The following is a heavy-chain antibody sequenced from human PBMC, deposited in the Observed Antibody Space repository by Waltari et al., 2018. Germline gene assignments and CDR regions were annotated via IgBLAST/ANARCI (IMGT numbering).Heavy chain of an antibody. D-gene: IGHD3-3*01. Sequence: QVQLVQSGAEVKKPGSSVKVSCTASGGTFSSYAISWVRQAPGQGLEWMGGIIPIFGTANYAQKFQGRVTITTDESTSTAYMERSSLRSEDTAVYYCARDVWSSAWPNRPDWFDPWGQGAVVAVS. CDR2: IIPIFGTA. V-gene: IGHV1-69*05. CDR3: ARDVWSSAWPNRPDWFDP. J-gene: IGHJ5*02. CDR1: GGTFSSYA.